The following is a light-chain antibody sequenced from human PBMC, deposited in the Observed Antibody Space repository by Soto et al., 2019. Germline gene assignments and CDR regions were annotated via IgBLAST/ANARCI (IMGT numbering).Light chain of an antibody. CDR1: SSDVGSYNP. Sequence: QSALTQPASVSGSPGQSITISCTGTSSDVGSYNPVSWYQQHPGKAPKLMIYEGSKRPSGVSNRFSGSKSGNTASLPISGPQAEDESDYFCCSYAGSNNWVFGGGTKLTVL. J-gene: IGLJ3*02. CDR2: EGS. CDR3: CSYAGSNNWV. V-gene: IGLV2-23*01.